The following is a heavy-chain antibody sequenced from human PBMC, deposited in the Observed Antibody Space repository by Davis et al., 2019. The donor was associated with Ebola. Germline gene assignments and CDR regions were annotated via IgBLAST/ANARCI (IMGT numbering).Heavy chain of an antibody. CDR3: ARGSMYEHGTASYAFDI. V-gene: IGHV3-53*01. Sequence: GESLKISCAVSGFSVSINYMIWVRQAPGKGLEWVSFIHSAGPRSYADSVKGRFTISRDTSKNTVYLQMNTLGAEDTAVYYCARGSMYEHGTASYAFDIWGRGTVVTVSS. CDR1: GFSVSINY. J-gene: IGHJ3*02. D-gene: IGHD2-21*01. CDR2: IHSAGPR.